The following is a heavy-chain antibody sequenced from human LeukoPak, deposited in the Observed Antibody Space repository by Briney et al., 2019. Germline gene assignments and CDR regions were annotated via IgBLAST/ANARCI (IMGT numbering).Heavy chain of an antibody. J-gene: IGHJ3*01. CDR1: GGSISTYY. CDR2: IYYSGRA. D-gene: IGHD4-23*01. Sequence: PSETLSLTCTVSGGSISTYYWTWVRQPPGKGREWIGYIYYSGRANYNPSLKSRVTISVDTSKNQFSLRLTSVIAADTAVYYCARGSITVVPAFDFWGQGTMVTVSS. CDR3: ARGSITVVPAFDF. V-gene: IGHV4-59*01.